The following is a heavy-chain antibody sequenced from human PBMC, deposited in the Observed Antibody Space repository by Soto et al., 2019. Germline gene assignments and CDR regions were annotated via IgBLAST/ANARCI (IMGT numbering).Heavy chain of an antibody. CDR1: GYSISSAYP. V-gene: IGHV4-38-2*01. D-gene: IGHD3-10*01. Sequence: ETLSLTCAVSGYSISSAYPWGWIRQHPGKGLEGIGRIYHSATTYYNPSLKSRVTISIDTSKNQFSLKLSSVTAADTAVYYCARVRFGVRKEVRHYFDYWGQGTLVTVSS. CDR2: IYHSATT. CDR3: ARVRFGVRKEVRHYFDY. J-gene: IGHJ4*02.